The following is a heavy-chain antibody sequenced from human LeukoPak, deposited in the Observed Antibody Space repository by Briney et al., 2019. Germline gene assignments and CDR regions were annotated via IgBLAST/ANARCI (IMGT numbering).Heavy chain of an antibody. CDR2: IYNNGRT. CDR3: ARHRWDGTYNFDF. J-gene: IGHJ4*02. Sequence: PSETLSLTCTVPGGSISSSSDYWGWIRQPPGMGLEWIGSIYNNGRTFTNPSLKSRATISVDTSKNQFSLKLSSVTAADTAMYYCARHRWDGTYNFDFWGQGTLVPVSS. CDR1: GGSISSSSDY. D-gene: IGHD1-1*01. V-gene: IGHV4-39*01.